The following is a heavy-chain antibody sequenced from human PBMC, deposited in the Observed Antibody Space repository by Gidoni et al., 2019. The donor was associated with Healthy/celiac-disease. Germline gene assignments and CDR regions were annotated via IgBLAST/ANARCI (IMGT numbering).Heavy chain of an antibody. CDR3: ARASEIGGSWYRGGLFDY. J-gene: IGHJ4*02. D-gene: IGHD6-13*01. CDR2: IIPILGRA. CDR1: GGTFSSYT. V-gene: IGHV1-69*08. Sequence: QVQLVQSGAEVKKPGSSVKVSCKASGGTFSSYTISWVRQAPGQGLEWRGRIIPILGRANHAQKFQGRVTITADKSTSTAYMELSSLRSEDTAVYYCARASEIGGSWYRGGLFDYWGQGTLVTVSS.